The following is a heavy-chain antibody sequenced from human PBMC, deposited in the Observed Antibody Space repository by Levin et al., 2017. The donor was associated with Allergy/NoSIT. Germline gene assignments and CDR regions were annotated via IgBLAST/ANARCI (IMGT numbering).Heavy chain of an antibody. CDR2: IYHKGSA. Sequence: SETLSLTCTVSGDSITSGPYSWSWIRQPPGTGLEWIGYIYHKGSAYYNPSLNSRVTMEVDRSKNQFSLRLNSVTAADTAVYYCARYRGGDYYFDYWGRGTLVTVSS. J-gene: IGHJ4*02. D-gene: IGHD2-21*02. CDR3: ARYRGGDYYFDY. CDR1: GDSITSGPYS. V-gene: IGHV4-30-2*01.